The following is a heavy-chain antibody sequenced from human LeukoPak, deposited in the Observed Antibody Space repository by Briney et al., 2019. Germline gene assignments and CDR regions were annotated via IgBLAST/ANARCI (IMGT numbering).Heavy chain of an antibody. CDR3: ARKRSMYSSSWGEWFDP. CDR1: GFTFSSYS. Sequence: GGSLRLSCAASGFTFSSYSMNWVRQAPGKGLEWVSSISSSSSYIYYADSVKGRFTISRDNAKNSLYLQMNSLRAEDTAVYYCARKRSMYSSSWGEWFDPWGQGTLVTVSS. CDR2: ISSSSSYI. J-gene: IGHJ5*02. D-gene: IGHD6-13*01. V-gene: IGHV3-21*01.